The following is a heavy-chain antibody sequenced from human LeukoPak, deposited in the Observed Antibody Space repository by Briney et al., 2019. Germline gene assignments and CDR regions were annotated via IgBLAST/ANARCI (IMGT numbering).Heavy chain of an antibody. CDR1: GGSISSGSYY. CDR2: IYTSGSA. V-gene: IGHV4-61*02. Sequence: PSQTLSLTCTVSGGSISSGSYYWSWIRQPAGKGLEWIGRIYTSGSANYNPSLKSRVTISVDTSKNQFSLKLSSVTAADTAVYYCARYFVELDGFDIWGQGTMVTVSS. J-gene: IGHJ3*02. D-gene: IGHD3-3*01. CDR3: ARYFVELDGFDI.